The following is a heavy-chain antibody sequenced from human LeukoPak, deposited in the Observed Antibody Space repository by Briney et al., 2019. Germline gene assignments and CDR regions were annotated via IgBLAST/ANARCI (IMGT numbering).Heavy chain of an antibody. Sequence: GGSLRLSCAASGFTFSSYSMNWVRQPPGKGLEWVSYISSSSSTIYYADSAKGRFTLSRDNAKNSLYLQMNSLRAEDTAVYYCARDEDSSWIYWGQGTLVTVSS. D-gene: IGHD6-13*01. CDR1: GFTFSSYS. V-gene: IGHV3-48*01. J-gene: IGHJ4*02. CDR2: ISSSSSTI. CDR3: ARDEDSSWIY.